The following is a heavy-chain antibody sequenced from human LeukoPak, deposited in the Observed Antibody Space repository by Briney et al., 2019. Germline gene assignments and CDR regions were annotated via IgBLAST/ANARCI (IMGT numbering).Heavy chain of an antibody. Sequence: GGSLRLSCAAPGFTFSRYSMNWVRQAPGKGLEWVSFISDTSSTINYADSVKGRFTISRDNARSSLYLQMNSLRDEDTAVYYCASITMTPYGMDVWGQGTTVTVSS. CDR3: ASITMTPYGMDV. CDR2: ISDTSSTI. D-gene: IGHD3-22*01. V-gene: IGHV3-48*02. CDR1: GFTFSRYS. J-gene: IGHJ6*02.